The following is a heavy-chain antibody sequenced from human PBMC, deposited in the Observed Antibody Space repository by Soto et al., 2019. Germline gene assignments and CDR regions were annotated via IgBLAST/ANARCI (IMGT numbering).Heavy chain of an antibody. CDR2: ISYDGSNK. V-gene: IGHV3-30*03. D-gene: IGHD3-22*01. CDR1: GFTFSSYG. J-gene: IGHJ3*02. CDR3: ARDYYDSSGPDDAFDI. Sequence: GGSLRLSCAASGFTFSSYGMHWVRQAPGKGLEWVAVISYDGSNKYYVDSVKGRFTISRDNAKNSLYLQMNSLRAEDTAVYYCARDYYDSSGPDDAFDIWGQGTMVTVSS.